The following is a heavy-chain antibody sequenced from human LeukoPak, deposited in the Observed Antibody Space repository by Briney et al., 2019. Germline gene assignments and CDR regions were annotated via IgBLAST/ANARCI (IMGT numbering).Heavy chain of an antibody. CDR1: GYTFTSYG. D-gene: IGHD3-9*01. Sequence: ASVKVSCKASGYTFTSYGISWVRQALEQRLKWMGWISAYNGNTNYAQKLQGRVTMTTDTSTSTAYMELRSLRSDDTVLYSCGRPHTISDAFDIWGQGTMVTVSS. V-gene: IGHV1-18*01. J-gene: IGHJ3*02. CDR2: ISAYNGNT. CDR3: GRPHTISDAFDI.